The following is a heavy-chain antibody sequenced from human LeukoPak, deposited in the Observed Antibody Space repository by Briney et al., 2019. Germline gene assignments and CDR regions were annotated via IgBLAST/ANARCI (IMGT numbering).Heavy chain of an antibody. CDR3: ARVIRITMVRGGTIDY. J-gene: IGHJ4*02. CDR2: IYHSGST. Sequence: KPSETLSLTCTVSGYSISSGYYWGWIRQPPGKGLEWIGSIYHSGSTYYNPSLKSRVTISVDTSKNQFSLKLSSVTAADTAVYYCARVIRITMVRGGTIDYWGQGTLVTVSS. D-gene: IGHD3-10*01. V-gene: IGHV4-38-2*02. CDR1: GYSISSGYY.